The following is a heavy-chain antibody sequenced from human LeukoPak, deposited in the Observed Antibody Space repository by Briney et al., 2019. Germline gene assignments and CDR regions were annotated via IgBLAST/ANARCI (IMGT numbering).Heavy chain of an antibody. V-gene: IGHV1-8*01. CDR3: ARGGGYSGYDSLTTGYYFDY. J-gene: IGHJ4*02. Sequence: ASVKVSCKASGYTFTSYDINWVRQATGQGLEWMGWMNPNSGNTGNAQKFQGRVTMTRITSISKAYMELRSLRSEDTAVYYCARGGGYSGYDSLTTGYYFDYWGQGTLVTVSS. CDR2: MNPNSGNT. D-gene: IGHD5-12*01. CDR1: GYTFTSYD.